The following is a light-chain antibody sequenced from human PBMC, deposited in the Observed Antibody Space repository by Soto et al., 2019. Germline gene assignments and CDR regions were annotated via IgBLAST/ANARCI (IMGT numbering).Light chain of an antibody. Sequence: QSALTQPASVSGSPGQSITISCTGTSSDVGSYNYVSWYQQYPGKAPKLMISDVSNRPSGVSYRFSGSKYGNTASLTISGLQAEDEADYYCSSYTTSSTHVVFGGGTKVTVL. J-gene: IGLJ2*01. V-gene: IGLV2-14*01. CDR1: SSDVGSYNY. CDR2: DVS. CDR3: SSYTTSSTHVV.